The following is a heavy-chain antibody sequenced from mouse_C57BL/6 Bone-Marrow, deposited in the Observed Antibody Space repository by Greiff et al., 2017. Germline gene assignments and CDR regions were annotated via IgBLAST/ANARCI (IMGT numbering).Heavy chain of an antibody. CDR2: ISSGSSTI. J-gene: IGHJ2*01. V-gene: IGHV5-17*01. CDR3: ARVEYYYGSSYFDY. CDR1: GFTFSDYG. D-gene: IGHD1-1*01. Sequence: EVKLMESGGGLVKPGGSLKLSCAASGFTFSDYGMHWVRQAPEKGLEWVAYISSGSSTIYYADTVKGRFTISRDNAKNTLFLQMTSLRSEDTAMYYCARVEYYYGSSYFDYWGQGTTLTVSS.